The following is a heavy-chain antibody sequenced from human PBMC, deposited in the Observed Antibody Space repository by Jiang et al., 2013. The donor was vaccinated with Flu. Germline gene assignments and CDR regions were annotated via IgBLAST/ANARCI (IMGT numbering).Heavy chain of an antibody. D-gene: IGHD6-19*01. Sequence: GSGLVKPSETLSLTCTVSGGSISSNSYYWGWIRQPPGKGLEWIASLYNSGTTYYNPSPKSRLTISVDTSKNQFSLQLTSVTAADTAVYYCARHMGTSVAGKHDYWGQGTLVTVSS. CDR1: GGSISSNSYY. CDR3: ARHMGTSVAGKHDY. V-gene: IGHV4-39*01. CDR2: LYNSGTT. J-gene: IGHJ4*02.